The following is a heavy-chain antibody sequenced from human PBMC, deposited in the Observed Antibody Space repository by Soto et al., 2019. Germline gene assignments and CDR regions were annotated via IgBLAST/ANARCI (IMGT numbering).Heavy chain of an antibody. CDR3: ARDDSSGFYWYVY. J-gene: IGHJ4*02. V-gene: IGHV1-69*01. CDR2: IVPIFGTP. Sequence: QVQLVQSGAEVKKPGSSVRVSCKASGDTSSRYAISWVRQAPGQGLEWMGGIVPIFGTPNYAQRFQGRVTITADDSTSTADMELSSLKSEDTAVYYCARDDSSGFYWYVYWGQGTLVTVSS. D-gene: IGHD3-22*01. CDR1: GDTSSRYA.